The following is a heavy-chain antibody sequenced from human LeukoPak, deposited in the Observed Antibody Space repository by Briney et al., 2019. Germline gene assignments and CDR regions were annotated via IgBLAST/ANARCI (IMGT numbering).Heavy chain of an antibody. J-gene: IGHJ4*02. CDR1: GFTFSSYS. CDR3: AREVVKYYDSSGYYDY. Sequence: TGGSLRLSCAASGFTFSSYSMNWVRQAPGKGLEWVSSISSSSSYIYYADSVKGRFTISRDNSKNTLYLQMNSLRAEDTAVYYCAREVVKYYDSSGYYDYWGQGTLVTVSS. V-gene: IGHV3-21*04. CDR2: ISSSSSYI. D-gene: IGHD3-22*01.